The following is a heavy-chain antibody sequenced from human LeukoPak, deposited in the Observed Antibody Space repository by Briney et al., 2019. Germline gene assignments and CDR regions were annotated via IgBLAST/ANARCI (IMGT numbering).Heavy chain of an antibody. CDR3: ARALTSGWSYYFDY. D-gene: IGHD6-13*01. Sequence: SETLFLTCTVSGGSISSGDYYWSWIRQHPGKGLEWIGYIYYSGSTYYNPSLKSRVTISVDTSKNQFSLKLSSVTAADTAVYYCARALTSGWSYYFDYWGQGTLVTVSS. CDR1: GGSISSGDYY. CDR2: IYYSGST. J-gene: IGHJ4*02. V-gene: IGHV4-31*03.